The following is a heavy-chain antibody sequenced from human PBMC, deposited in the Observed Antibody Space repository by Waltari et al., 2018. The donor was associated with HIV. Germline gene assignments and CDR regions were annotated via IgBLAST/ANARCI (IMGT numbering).Heavy chain of an antibody. CDR2: LYYSGST. CDR3: ARPHTATGWFDP. D-gene: IGHD5-18*01. J-gene: IGHJ5*02. V-gene: IGHV4-39*01. CDR1: GGSISSSSYY. Sequence: QLQLQESGPGLVKPSETLSLTCTVSGGSISSSSYYWGWIRQPPGKGLEWIGRLYYSGSTYYNPSFKSRVTISVETSKNQFSLKLTSVTAADTAVYYCARPHTATGWFDPWGQGTLVTVSS.